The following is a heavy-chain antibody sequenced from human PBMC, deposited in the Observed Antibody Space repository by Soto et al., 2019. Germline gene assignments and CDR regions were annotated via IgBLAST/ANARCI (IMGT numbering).Heavy chain of an antibody. Sequence: SETLSLTCTVSGGSISSYYWSWIRQPPGKGLEWIGYIYYSGSTNYNPSLKSRATISVDTSKNQFSLKLSSVTAANTAVYYCARDRGPLWFGESHYYYHGIDVWGQGTTVTVSS. CDR1: GGSISSYY. D-gene: IGHD3-10*01. V-gene: IGHV4-59*01. CDR3: ARDRGPLWFGESHYYYHGIDV. CDR2: IYYSGST. J-gene: IGHJ6*02.